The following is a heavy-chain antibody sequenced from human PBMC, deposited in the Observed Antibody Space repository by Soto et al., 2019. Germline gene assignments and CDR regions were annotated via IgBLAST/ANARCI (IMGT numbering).Heavy chain of an antibody. Sequence: SETLSLTCTVSGGSISSGDYYWSWIRQPPGKGLEWIGYIYYSGNTYYNPSLKSRVTISVDTSKNQFSLKLSSVTAADTAVYYCARGTYYYDSSGFSNWFDPWGQGTLVTVSS. J-gene: IGHJ5*02. CDR2: IYYSGNT. D-gene: IGHD3-22*01. CDR3: ARGTYYYDSSGFSNWFDP. CDR1: GGSISSGDYY. V-gene: IGHV4-30-4*01.